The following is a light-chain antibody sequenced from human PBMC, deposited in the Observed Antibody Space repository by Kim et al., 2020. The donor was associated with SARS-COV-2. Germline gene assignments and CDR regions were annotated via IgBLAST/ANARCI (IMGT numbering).Light chain of an antibody. J-gene: IGKJ5*01. CDR2: DST. CDR3: QQRSNWPSST. Sequence: VLTQSPATLSLSPGERATLSCRASQGVNNFLSWYQQNPGQPPRLLIYDSTKRASDIPARFSGSGSGTHFTLTISSLEPEDFAVYFCQQRSNWPSSTFGQGTRLEIK. V-gene: IGKV3-11*01. CDR1: QGVNNF.